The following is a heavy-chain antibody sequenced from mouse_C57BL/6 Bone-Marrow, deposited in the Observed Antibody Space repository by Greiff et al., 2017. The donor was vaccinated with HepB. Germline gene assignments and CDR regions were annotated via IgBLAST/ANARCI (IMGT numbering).Heavy chain of an antibody. CDR3: ARRGYDYAPHWYFDV. D-gene: IGHD2-4*01. J-gene: IGHJ1*03. Sequence: EVQLKESGPGMVKPSQSLSLTCTVTGYSITSGYDWHWIRHFPGNKLEWMGYISYSGSTNYNPSLKSRISITHDTSKNHFFLKLNSVTTEDTATYYCARRGYDYAPHWYFDVWGTGTTVTVSS. V-gene: IGHV3-1*01. CDR2: ISYSGST. CDR1: GYSITSGYD.